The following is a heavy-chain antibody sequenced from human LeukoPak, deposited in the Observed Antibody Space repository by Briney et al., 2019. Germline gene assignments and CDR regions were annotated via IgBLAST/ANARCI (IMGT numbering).Heavy chain of an antibody. CDR2: ISGSGDNT. V-gene: IGHV3-23*01. Sequence: GGSLRLSCAASGFTFSTYAMNWVRQAPGKGLEWVSGISGSGDNTYHADSVKGRFSISRDNYKNTLYLQMNDLRAEDTAVYYCAKDKGYSSGWYLLDPWGQGTLVTVSS. J-gene: IGHJ5*02. CDR1: GFTFSTYA. D-gene: IGHD6-19*01. CDR3: AKDKGYSSGWYLLDP.